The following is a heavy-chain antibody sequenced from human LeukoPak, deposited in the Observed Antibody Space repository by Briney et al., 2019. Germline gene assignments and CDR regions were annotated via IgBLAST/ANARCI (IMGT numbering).Heavy chain of an antibody. V-gene: IGHV4-39*01. CDR2: IYYSGST. J-gene: IGHJ4*02. CDR1: GGSISSSSYY. Sequence: SETLSLTCTVSGGSISSSSYYWGWIRQPPGKGLEWIGSIYYSGSTYYNPSLKSRVTISVDTSKNQFSLKLSSVTAADTAVYYCARREWLVLGPFDHWGQGTLVTVSS. CDR3: ARREWLVLGPFDH. D-gene: IGHD6-19*01.